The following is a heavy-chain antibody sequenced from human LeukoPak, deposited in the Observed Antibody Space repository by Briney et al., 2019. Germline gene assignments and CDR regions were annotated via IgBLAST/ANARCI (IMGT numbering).Heavy chain of an antibody. CDR3: ARGHDFWSGYYRQDYGMDV. Sequence: SETLSLTCAVYGGSFRGYYWSWIRQPPGKGLEWIGEINHSGSTNYNPSLKSRVTISVDTSKNQFSLKLSSVTAADTAVYYCARGHDFWSGYYRQDYGMDVWGQGTTVTVSS. V-gene: IGHV4-34*01. CDR1: GGSFRGYY. J-gene: IGHJ6*02. D-gene: IGHD3-3*01. CDR2: INHSGST.